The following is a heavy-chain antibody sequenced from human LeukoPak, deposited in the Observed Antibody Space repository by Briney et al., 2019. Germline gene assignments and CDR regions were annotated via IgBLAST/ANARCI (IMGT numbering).Heavy chain of an antibody. D-gene: IGHD3-9*01. J-gene: IGHJ4*02. V-gene: IGHV1-18*01. CDR1: GYTFTSYG. CDR3: ARERDTIWGTNNYFDY. Sequence: ASVKVSCKASGYTFTSYGISWVRQAPGQGLEWMGWISANNGNTNYAQTLQGRVTMTSDTSTRTIYMELRSLRSDDTAVYYCARERDTIWGTNNYFDYWGQGTLVTVSS. CDR2: ISANNGNT.